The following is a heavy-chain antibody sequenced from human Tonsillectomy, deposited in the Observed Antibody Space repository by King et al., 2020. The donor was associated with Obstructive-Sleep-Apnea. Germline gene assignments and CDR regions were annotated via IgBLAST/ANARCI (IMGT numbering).Heavy chain of an antibody. J-gene: IGHJ3*02. Sequence: HVQLVESGGGVVQPGRSLRLSCAASGFTFSSYGMHWVRQAPGKGLEWVAFIRYDGSNKYYADSVKGRFTISRDNSKNRLYLQMNSLRAEDTAVYYCANGTPRYCSGGSCPHAFDIWGQGTMVTVSS. CDR2: IRYDGSNK. CDR3: ANGTPRYCSGGSCPHAFDI. CDR1: GFTFSSYG. V-gene: IGHV3-30*02. D-gene: IGHD2-15*01.